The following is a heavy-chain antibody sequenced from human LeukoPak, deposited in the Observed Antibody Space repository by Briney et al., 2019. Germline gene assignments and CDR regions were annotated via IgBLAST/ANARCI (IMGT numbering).Heavy chain of an antibody. D-gene: IGHD6-6*01. J-gene: IGHJ4*02. Sequence: GGSLRLSCAASGFTFSSYAMSWVRQAPGKGLEWVSAISGSGGSTYYADSVKGRFTISRDNAKNSLYLQMNSLRAEDTAVYYCARDHYSSSSDYWGQGTLVTVSS. CDR1: GFTFSSYA. V-gene: IGHV3-23*01. CDR3: ARDHYSSSSDY. CDR2: ISGSGGST.